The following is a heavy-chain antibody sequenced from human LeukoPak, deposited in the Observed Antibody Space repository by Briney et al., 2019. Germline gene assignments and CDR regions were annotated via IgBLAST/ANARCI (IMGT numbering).Heavy chain of an antibody. Sequence: GASVKVSCKASGYSFISYYMHWVRQTPGQGLEWMGGIIPIFGTANYAQKFQGRVTITADESTSTAYMELSSLRSEDTAVYYCARNRGYYYYYYMDVWGKGTTVTISS. CDR1: GYSFISYY. D-gene: IGHD2/OR15-2a*01. J-gene: IGHJ6*03. V-gene: IGHV1-69*13. CDR2: IIPIFGTA. CDR3: ARNRGYYYYYYMDV.